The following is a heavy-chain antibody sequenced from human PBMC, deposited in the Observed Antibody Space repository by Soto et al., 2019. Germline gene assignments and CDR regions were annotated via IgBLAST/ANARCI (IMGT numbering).Heavy chain of an antibody. Sequence: ASVKVSCKASGGTFSSYAISWVRQAPGQGLEWMGGIIPIFGTANYAQKFQGRVTITADESTSTAYMELSSLRSEDTAVYYCARGIPGIAAAGDFDYWGQGTLVTVSS. CDR2: IIPIFGTA. V-gene: IGHV1-69*13. CDR1: GGTFSSYA. D-gene: IGHD6-13*01. J-gene: IGHJ4*02. CDR3: ARGIPGIAAAGDFDY.